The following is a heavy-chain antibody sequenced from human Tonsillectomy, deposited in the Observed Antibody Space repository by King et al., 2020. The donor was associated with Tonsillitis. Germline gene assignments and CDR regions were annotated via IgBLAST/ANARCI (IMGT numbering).Heavy chain of an antibody. CDR1: GSTFSSYA. CDR3: ARTDDYYGSYYYYYMDV. Sequence: QLVQSGAEVKKPGSSVKVSCKASGSTFSSYAFSWVRQAPGQGLEWMVGIIPLFGTTNYAQKFQGRVTISADASTSTAYMELSSLRSEDTAVYYCARTDDYYGSYYYYYMDVWGKGTTVTVSS. D-gene: IGHD3-10*01. J-gene: IGHJ6*03. V-gene: IGHV1-69*12. CDR2: IIPLFGTT.